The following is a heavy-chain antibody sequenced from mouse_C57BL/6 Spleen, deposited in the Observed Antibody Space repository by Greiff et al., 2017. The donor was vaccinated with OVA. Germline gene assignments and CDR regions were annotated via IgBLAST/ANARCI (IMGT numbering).Heavy chain of an antibody. D-gene: IGHD6-1*01. Sequence: VQLQQSGAELVRPGTSVKMSCKASGYTFTNYWIGWAKQRPGHGLEWIGDIYPGGGYTNYNGKFKGKATLTADKSSSTAYMQFSSLTSEDSAIYYCARWGQLYFDYWGQGTTLTVSS. CDR1: GYTFTNYW. J-gene: IGHJ2*01. CDR2: IYPGGGYT. V-gene: IGHV1-63*01. CDR3: ARWGQLYFDY.